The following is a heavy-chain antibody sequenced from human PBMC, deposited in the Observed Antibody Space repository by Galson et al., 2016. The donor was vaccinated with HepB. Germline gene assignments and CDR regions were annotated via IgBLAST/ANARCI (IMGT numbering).Heavy chain of an antibody. J-gene: IGHJ4*02. CDR1: GSSFTFYW. Sequence: QSGAEVKKPGESLRISCKASGSSFTFYWINWVRQMPGKGLQWMGRIDPSDSYTNYNPSFQGHVTFSVDKSTSTAYLQWSSLRPSDTAMYHCAAPHRSRGYYSPGDFWGQGTLVTVSS. CDR3: AAPHRSRGYYSPGDF. V-gene: IGHV5-10-1*01. CDR2: IDPSDSYT. D-gene: IGHD3-22*01.